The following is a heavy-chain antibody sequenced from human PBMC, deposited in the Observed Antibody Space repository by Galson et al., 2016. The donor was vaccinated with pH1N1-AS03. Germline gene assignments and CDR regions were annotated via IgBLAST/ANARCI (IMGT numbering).Heavy chain of an antibody. J-gene: IGHJ4*02. CDR1: GFSLTTSAVG. CDR2: IYWDDDK. V-gene: IGHV2-5*02. CDR3: ARTAGWLPDF. D-gene: IGHD3-9*01. Sequence: ALVKPTQTLTLTCTFSGFSLTTSAVGVVWIRQPPGKALEWLALIYWDDDKRYNSSLKSRLTITKDTSKNQVVLTMTNMDPVDTATYYCARTAGWLPDFWGQGTLVTVSP.